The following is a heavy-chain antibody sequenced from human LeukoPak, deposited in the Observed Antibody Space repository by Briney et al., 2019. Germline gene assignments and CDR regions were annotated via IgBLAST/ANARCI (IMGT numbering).Heavy chain of an antibody. D-gene: IGHD3-10*01. CDR2: ISSSGSTI. J-gene: IGHJ5*02. V-gene: IGHV3-48*03. CDR1: GFTFSSYE. Sequence: PGGSLRLSCAASGFTFSSYEMNWVRQAPGKGLEWVSYISSSGSTIYYADSVKGRFTISRDNAKNSLYLQMNSLRGEDTAVYYCVRTARLGDLWGQGTLVTVSS. CDR3: VRTARLGDL.